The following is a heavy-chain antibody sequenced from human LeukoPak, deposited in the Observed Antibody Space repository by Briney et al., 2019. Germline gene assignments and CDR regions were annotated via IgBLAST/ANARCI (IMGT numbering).Heavy chain of an antibody. J-gene: IGHJ3*02. Sequence: SETLSLTCTVSGGSISSYYWGWIRKPPGKGLEWSGSINYSGRTYDNQSLKSRVTISEDTTRTQYSLKRSPVTAADTAVYYCARCYYESSATNAFDIWGQGTIVTV. CDR2: INYSGRT. CDR3: ARCYYESSATNAFDI. D-gene: IGHD3-22*01. V-gene: IGHV4-39*07. CDR1: GGSISSYY.